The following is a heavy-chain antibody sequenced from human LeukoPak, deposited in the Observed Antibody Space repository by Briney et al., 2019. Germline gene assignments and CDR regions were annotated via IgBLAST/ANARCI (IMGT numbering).Heavy chain of an antibody. CDR3: AKEKKYCSGGSCYPDAFDI. J-gene: IGHJ3*02. Sequence: GRSLRLSCAASGFTFSSYCMHRVRQAPGKGLEWVAVIWYDGSNKYYADSVKGRFTISRDNSKNTLYLQMTSLRAEDTAVYYCAKEKKYCSGGSCYPDAFDIWGQGTMVTVSS. V-gene: IGHV3-33*06. CDR1: GFTFSSYC. CDR2: IWYDGSNK. D-gene: IGHD2-15*01.